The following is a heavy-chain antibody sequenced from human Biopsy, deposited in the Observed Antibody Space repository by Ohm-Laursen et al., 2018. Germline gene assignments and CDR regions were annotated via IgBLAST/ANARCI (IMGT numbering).Heavy chain of an antibody. CDR2: ISASSSYI. J-gene: IGHJ5*01. CDR1: GFTFSSSW. Sequence: SLRLSCAASGFTFSSSWMTWVCQAPGKGLEWVSSISASSSYIHYADSVKGRFTVSRDNTKNSLYLQMNSLRAADTAIYYCATELLPPGVGGPWLDSWGQGTPVTVSS. V-gene: IGHV3-21*06. CDR3: ATELLPPGVGGPWLDS. D-gene: IGHD3-10*01.